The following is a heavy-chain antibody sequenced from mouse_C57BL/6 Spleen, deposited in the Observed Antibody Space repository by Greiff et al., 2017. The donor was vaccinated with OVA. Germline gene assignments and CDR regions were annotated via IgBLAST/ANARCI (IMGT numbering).Heavy chain of an antibody. CDR2: IDPSDSYT. V-gene: IGHV1-50*01. CDR3: AREDPYYFDY. CDR1: GYTFTSYW. J-gene: IGHJ2*01. Sequence: QVQLQQPGAELVKPGASVKLSCKASGYTFTSYWMQWVKQRPGQGLEWIGEIDPSDSYTNYNQKFKGKATLTVDTSSSTAYMQLSSLTSEDSAVYYCAREDPYYFDYWGQGTTLTVSS.